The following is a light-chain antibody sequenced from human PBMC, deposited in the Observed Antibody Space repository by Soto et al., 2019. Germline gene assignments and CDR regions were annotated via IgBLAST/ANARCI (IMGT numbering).Light chain of an antibody. CDR2: EAT. J-gene: IGLJ3*02. CDR3: RSYAGVVTLV. Sequence: QSALTQPASVSGSPGQSITIACTGTSSDIGTYNLVSWYQHHPGNAPKLMIYEATKRPSGVSSRFSGSKSGNTASLTISGLQTEDEADYNCRSYAGVVTLVFGGGTKLTVL. V-gene: IGLV2-23*01. CDR1: SSDIGTYNL.